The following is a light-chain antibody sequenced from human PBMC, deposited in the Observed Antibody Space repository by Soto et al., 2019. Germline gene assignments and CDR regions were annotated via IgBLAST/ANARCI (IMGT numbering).Light chain of an antibody. V-gene: IGLV2-14*01. J-gene: IGLJ1*01. CDR1: SSDVGGYNY. Sequence: QSVLAQPASVSGSPGQSITISCTGTSSDVGGYNYVSWYQQHPGKAPKLMIYEVSNRPSGVSNRFSGSKSGNTASLTISGLQAEDEADYYCSSYTSSSTLSLGTGTKVTV. CDR3: SSYTSSSTLS. CDR2: EVS.